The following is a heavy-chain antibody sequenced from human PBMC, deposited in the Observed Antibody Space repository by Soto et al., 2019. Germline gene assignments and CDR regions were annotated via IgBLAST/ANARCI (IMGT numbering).Heavy chain of an antibody. Sequence: GGSLRLSCAASGFTFSSYWMSWVRQAPGKGLEWVANIKQDGSEKYYVDSVKGRFTISRDNAKNSRYLQMNSLRAEDTAVYYCARGGYDFWSGYYSVWGKGTTVTVSS. D-gene: IGHD3-3*01. CDR2: IKQDGSEK. V-gene: IGHV3-7*01. CDR3: ARGGYDFWSGYYSV. CDR1: GFTFSSYW. J-gene: IGHJ6*04.